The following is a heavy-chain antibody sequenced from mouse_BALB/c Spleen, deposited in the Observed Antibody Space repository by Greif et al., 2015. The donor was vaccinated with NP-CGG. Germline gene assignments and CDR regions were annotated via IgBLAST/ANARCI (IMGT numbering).Heavy chain of an antibody. V-gene: IGHV5-6-5*01. J-gene: IGHJ4*01. D-gene: IGHD1-1*01. Sequence: DVQLVESGGGLVKPGGSLKLSCAASGFTFSSYAMSWVRQTPEKRLEWVASISSGGSTYYPDSVKGRFTISRDNARNILYLQRSRRRSEDTGMYYCGRVGTTVVAERDYAMDYWGQGTSVTGYS. CDR3: GRVGTTVVAERDYAMDY. CDR1: GFTFSSYA. CDR2: ISSGGST.